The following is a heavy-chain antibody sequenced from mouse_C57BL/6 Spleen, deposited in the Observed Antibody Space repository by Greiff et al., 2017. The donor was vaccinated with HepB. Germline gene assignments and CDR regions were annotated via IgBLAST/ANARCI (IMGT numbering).Heavy chain of an antibody. Sequence: QVHVKQSGPELVKPGASVKLSCKASGYTFTSYDINWVKQRPGQGLEWIGWIYPRDGSTKYNEKFKGKATLTLDTSSSTAYMELHSLTSEDSAVYFCAREGYDGFDYWGQGTTLTVSS. D-gene: IGHD2-2*01. CDR1: GYTFTSYD. CDR3: AREGYDGFDY. J-gene: IGHJ2*01. CDR2: IYPRDGST. V-gene: IGHV1-85*01.